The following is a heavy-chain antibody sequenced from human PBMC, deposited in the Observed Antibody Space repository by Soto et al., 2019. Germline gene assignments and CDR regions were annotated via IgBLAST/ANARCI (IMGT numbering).Heavy chain of an antibody. CDR1: GGSMSSYY. V-gene: IGHV4-59*06. Sequence: SETLSLGXTVSGGSMSSYYWSWIRQPPGKGLEWIGYIYYSGSTYYNPSLKSRVTISVDTSKNQFSLKLSSVTAADTAVYYCARIRRDGYNFPRWVNYYSYGMDVWGQGTTVTVSS. CDR3: ARIRRDGYNFPRWVNYYSYGMDV. J-gene: IGHJ6*02. D-gene: IGHD5-12*01. CDR2: IYYSGST.